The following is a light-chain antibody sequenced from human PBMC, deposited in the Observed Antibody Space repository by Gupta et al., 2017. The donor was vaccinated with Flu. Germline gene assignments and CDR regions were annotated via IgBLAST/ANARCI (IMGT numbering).Light chain of an antibody. CDR2: RAA. CDR3: QQNDRSPLLT. J-gene: IGKJ4*01. V-gene: IGKV1-39*01. Sequence: SSLSAAVGDESTITSRARHSISNYLTWYQHKPCETPKLLVYRAASCQRGVVSRFRGRGAGTDFPLTISSRQHEDGATSYFQQNDRSPLLTFGRGTKVEIK. CDR1: HSISNY.